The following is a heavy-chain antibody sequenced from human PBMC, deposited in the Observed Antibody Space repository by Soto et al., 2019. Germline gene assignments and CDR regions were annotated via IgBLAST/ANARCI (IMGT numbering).Heavy chain of an antibody. CDR1: GFTFRNYW. V-gene: IGHV3-7*01. CDR2: IKNDGSEK. CDR3: AREPEGLDY. J-gene: IGHJ4*02. Sequence: GGSLRLSCAASGFTFRNYWMSWVRQAPGKGLEWVANIKNDGSEKYYVDSVKGRFTISRDNAKSSLSLQMNSLRVEDTAIYYCAREPEGLDYWGPGTLVTVSS.